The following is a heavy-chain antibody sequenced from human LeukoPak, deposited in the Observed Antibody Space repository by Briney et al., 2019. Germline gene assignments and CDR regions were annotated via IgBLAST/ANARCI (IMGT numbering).Heavy chain of an antibody. CDR3: ATGNYYDSRGYYTFGH. V-gene: IGHV3-74*01. D-gene: IGHD3-22*01. CDR2: INGDGSTT. CDR1: GFTFSRYW. Sequence: PGGTLRLSCAASGFTFSRYWMHWVRQAPGKGLVWVSRINGDGSTTSYADSVKGGFTISRDDAKNTLYLQMNSLRAEDTVVYYCATGNYYDSRGYYTFGHWGQGTLVTVSS. J-gene: IGHJ1*01.